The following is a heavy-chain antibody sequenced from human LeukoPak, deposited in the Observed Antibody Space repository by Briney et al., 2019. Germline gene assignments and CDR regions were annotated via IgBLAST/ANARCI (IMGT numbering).Heavy chain of an antibody. D-gene: IGHD3-10*02. CDR2: ISSSGDTI. V-gene: IGHV3-48*03. CDR3: AELGITMIGGV. CDR1: GFTFRSYE. Sequence: GGSLRLSCAASGFTFRSYEMNWVRQAPGKGLEWVSYISSSGDTIYYADSVKGRFTISRDNAKNSLYLQMNSLRAEDTAVYYCAELGITMIGGVWGKGATVTISS. J-gene: IGHJ6*04.